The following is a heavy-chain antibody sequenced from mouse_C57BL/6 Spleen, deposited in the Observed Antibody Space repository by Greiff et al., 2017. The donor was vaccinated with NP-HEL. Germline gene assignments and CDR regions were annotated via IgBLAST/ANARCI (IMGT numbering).Heavy chain of an antibody. CDR3: ARYYGSSPVAWFAY. Sequence: EVHLVESGGGLVKPGGSLKLSCAASGFAFSSYAMSWVRQTPEKRLEWVATISDGGSYTYYPDNVTGRFPISSDNAKNNLYPQMSHLKSEDTAMYYCARYYGSSPVAWFAYGGQGTLVTVSA. D-gene: IGHD1-1*01. J-gene: IGHJ3*01. CDR1: GFAFSSYA. CDR2: ISDGGSYT. V-gene: IGHV5-4*01.